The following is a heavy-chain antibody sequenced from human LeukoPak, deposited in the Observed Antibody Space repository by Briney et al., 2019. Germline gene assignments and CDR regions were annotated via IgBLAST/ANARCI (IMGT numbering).Heavy chain of an antibody. CDR2: ISWNSGSI. CDR1: GFTFDDYA. J-gene: IGHJ6*03. D-gene: IGHD3-10*01. CDR3: AREKEIGELFRGYYYYYMDV. Sequence: PGGSLRLSCAASGFTFDDYAMHWVRQAPGKGLEWVSGISWNSGSIGYADSVKGRFTISRDNAKNSLYLQMNSLRAEDTAVYYCAREKEIGELFRGYYYYYMDVWGKGTTVTVSS. V-gene: IGHV3-9*01.